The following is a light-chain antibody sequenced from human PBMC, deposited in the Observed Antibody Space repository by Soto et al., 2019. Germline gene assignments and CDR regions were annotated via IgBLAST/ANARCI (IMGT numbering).Light chain of an antibody. Sequence: DVVMTQSPLSLPVTLGQPASISCRSSQSLVYSDGNAYLNWFQQRPGQSPRRRIHTGSNRDSGVPDRFSGSGSGTDFTLNISSVEAEDVGVYYCVQGTHWPPTFGQGTKVEIK. J-gene: IGKJ1*01. CDR1: QSLVYSDGNAY. CDR3: VQGTHWPPT. CDR2: TGS. V-gene: IGKV2-30*01.